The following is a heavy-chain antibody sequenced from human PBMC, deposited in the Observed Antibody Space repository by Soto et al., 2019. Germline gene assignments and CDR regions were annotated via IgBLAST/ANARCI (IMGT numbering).Heavy chain of an antibody. V-gene: IGHV5-51*01. CDR2: IYPGDSDT. D-gene: IGHD3-10*01. Sequence: GESLKISCKGSGYSFTSYWIGWVRQMPGKGLEWMGIIYPGDSDTRYSPSFQGQVTISADKFISTAYLQWSSLKASDTAMYYCARRVVTRVRGVFDAFDIWGQGTMVTVSS. J-gene: IGHJ3*02. CDR3: ARRVVTRVRGVFDAFDI. CDR1: GYSFTSYW.